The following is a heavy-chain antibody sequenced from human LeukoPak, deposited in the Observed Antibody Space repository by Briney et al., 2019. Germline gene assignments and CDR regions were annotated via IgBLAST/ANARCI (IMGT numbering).Heavy chain of an antibody. CDR1: GFTFTSSA. CDR2: INLSGLRT. V-gene: IGHV3-23*01. D-gene: IGHD6-19*01. Sequence: GGSLRLSCGASGFTFTSSAMSWVRQAPGKGLEWVSAINLSGLRTYYADSVKGRFTISRDNSKNTLYLQMNSLRAEDTAVYYCAKDAKYSSGWATFYFDYWGQGTLVTVSS. CDR3: AKDAKYSSGWATFYFDY. J-gene: IGHJ4*02.